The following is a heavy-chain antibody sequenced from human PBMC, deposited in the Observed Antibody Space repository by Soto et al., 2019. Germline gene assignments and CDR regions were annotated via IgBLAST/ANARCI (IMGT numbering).Heavy chain of an antibody. CDR3: ARQTTPDSNWFDP. Sequence: PGESLKISCKGSGYSFSNHWIGWVRQMPGKGLEWMGIIYPGDSDTRYSPSFQGQVTISADKSISTAYLQWSSLKASDTAMYYCARQTTPDSNWFDPWGQGTLVTVSS. CDR2: IYPGDSDT. J-gene: IGHJ5*02. V-gene: IGHV5-51*01. D-gene: IGHD4-17*01. CDR1: GYSFSNHW.